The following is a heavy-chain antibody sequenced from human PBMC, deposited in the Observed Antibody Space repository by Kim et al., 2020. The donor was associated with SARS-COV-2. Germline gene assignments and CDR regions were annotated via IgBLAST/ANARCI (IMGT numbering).Heavy chain of an antibody. J-gene: IGHJ5*02. D-gene: IGHD1-26*01. Sequence: SETLSLTCTVSGGSISSSSYYWGWIRQPPGKWLEWIGSIYYSGSTYYNPSLKSRVTISVDTSKNQFSLKLSSVTAADTAVYYCARHLWYRGSYSGWFDPWGQGTLVTVSS. CDR1: GGSISSSSYY. CDR2: IYYSGST. V-gene: IGHV4-39*01. CDR3: ARHLWYRGSYSGWFDP.